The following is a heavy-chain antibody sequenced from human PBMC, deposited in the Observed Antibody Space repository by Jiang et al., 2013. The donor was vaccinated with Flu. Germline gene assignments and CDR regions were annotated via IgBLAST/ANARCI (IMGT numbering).Heavy chain of an antibody. CDR1: GYTFTGYF. CDR3: ARTFTNFPILSDF. Sequence: VQLVESGAEVKKPGASVKVSCKASGYTFTGYFIHWVRQASGQGLEWLGWINPNNGGTKYAQKFQGRVTMTGDTSNSTAYMELNRLTSDDTAVYYCARTFTNFPILSDFWGQGTLVTVSS. J-gene: IGHJ4*02. V-gene: IGHV1-2*02. CDR2: INPNNGGT. D-gene: IGHD2-8*01.